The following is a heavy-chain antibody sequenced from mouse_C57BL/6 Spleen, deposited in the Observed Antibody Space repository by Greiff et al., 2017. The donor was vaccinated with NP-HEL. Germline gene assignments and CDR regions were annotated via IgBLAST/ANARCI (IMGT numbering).Heavy chain of an antibody. CDR2: IYPRDGST. V-gene: IGHV1-78*01. CDR3: ARRGDGYYDYFDY. D-gene: IGHD2-3*01. J-gene: IGHJ2*01. Sequence: VKLMESDAELVKPGASVKISCKVSGYTFTDHTIHWMKQRPEQGLEWIGYIYPRDGSTKYNEKFKGKATLTADKSSSTAYMRLNSLTSEDSAVYFCARRGDGYYDYFDYWGQGTTLTVSS. CDR1: GYTFTDHT.